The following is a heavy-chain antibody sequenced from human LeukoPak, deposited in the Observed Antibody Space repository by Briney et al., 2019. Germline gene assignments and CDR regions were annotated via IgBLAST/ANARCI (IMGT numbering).Heavy chain of an antibody. J-gene: IGHJ5*02. CDR2: ISDVVAHT. Sequence: GESLRLSCAASGFIFRNFGMSWIRQAPGKGLEWVSHISDVVAHTWYADSVKGRFIISRDNSNNREFLQMNSLRPEDTALYYCAKDNYGGVYASWGQGTLVTVSS. V-gene: IGHV3-23*01. CDR1: GFIFRNFG. CDR3: AKDNYGGVYAS. D-gene: IGHD3-16*01.